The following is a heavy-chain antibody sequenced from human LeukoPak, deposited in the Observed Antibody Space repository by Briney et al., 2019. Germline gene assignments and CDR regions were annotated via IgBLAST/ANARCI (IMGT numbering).Heavy chain of an antibody. CDR3: ARELYDSSGYYFDY. CDR1: GFTFYDYG. Sequence: GGSLRLSCAASGFTFYDYGMSWVRQAPGKGLEWVSGINWNGGSTGYADSVKGRFTISRDNAKNSLYLQMNSLRAEDTALYHCARELYDSSGYYFDYWGQGTLVTVSS. D-gene: IGHD3-22*01. CDR2: INWNGGST. J-gene: IGHJ4*02. V-gene: IGHV3-20*01.